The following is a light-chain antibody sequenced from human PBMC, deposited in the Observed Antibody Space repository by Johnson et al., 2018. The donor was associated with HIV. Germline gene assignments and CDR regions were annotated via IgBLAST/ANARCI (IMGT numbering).Light chain of an antibody. CDR1: SSNIGNNY. V-gene: IGLV1-51*02. Sequence: QSVLTQPPSVSAAPGQKVTISCSGSSSNIGNNYVSWYQQLPGTAPKLLIYENNKRPSWIPDRFSGSKSGTSATLGITGLQTGDEADYYCGTWDSSLSAFYVFGSGTKVTV. CDR2: ENN. CDR3: GTWDSSLSAFYV. J-gene: IGLJ1*01.